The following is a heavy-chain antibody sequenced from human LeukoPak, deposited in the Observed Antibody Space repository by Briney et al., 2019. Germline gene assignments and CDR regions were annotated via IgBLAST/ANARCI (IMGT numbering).Heavy chain of an antibody. V-gene: IGHV4-34*01. CDR2: IYYSGST. D-gene: IGHD3-3*01. Sequence: SETLSLTCAVYGGSFSGYYWSWIRQPPGKGLEWIGYIYYSGSTNYNPSLKSRVTISVDPSKNQFSLKLSSVTAADTAVYYCARGLPYYDFWSGPYAFDIWGQGTMVTVSS. J-gene: IGHJ3*02. CDR1: GGSFSGYY. CDR3: ARGLPYYDFWSGPYAFDI.